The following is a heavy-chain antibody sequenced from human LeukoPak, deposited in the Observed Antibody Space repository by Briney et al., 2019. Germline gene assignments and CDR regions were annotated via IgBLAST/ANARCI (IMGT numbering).Heavy chain of an antibody. V-gene: IGHV3-7*04. CDR3: ATDWSGYDRLQY. Sequence: GGSLRLSCAASGFTFSSYAMSWVRQAPGKGLEWVANIKVDGSQMFYVDSVKGRFTVSRDNARNSLYLQMNSLRAEDTAVYYCATDWSGYDRLQYWGQGTLVTVSS. D-gene: IGHD5-12*01. CDR1: GFTFSSYA. CDR2: IKVDGSQM. J-gene: IGHJ4*02.